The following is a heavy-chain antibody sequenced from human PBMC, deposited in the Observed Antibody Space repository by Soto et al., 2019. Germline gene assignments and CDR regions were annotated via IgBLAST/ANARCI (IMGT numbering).Heavy chain of an antibody. CDR3: ARGYCSSIGCSHYFDY. D-gene: IGHD2-2*01. V-gene: IGHV3-33*01. CDR2: ISYAGSNK. Sequence: GGSLRLSCEASGFTFTTFGIHWVRQAPGKGLEWVAVISYAGSNKYIADPFRGRFTISRDNSKNMVYLQKKSLRVDDTAVYYCARGYCSSIGCSHYFDYWGQGTLVTVSS. J-gene: IGHJ4*02. CDR1: GFTFTTFG.